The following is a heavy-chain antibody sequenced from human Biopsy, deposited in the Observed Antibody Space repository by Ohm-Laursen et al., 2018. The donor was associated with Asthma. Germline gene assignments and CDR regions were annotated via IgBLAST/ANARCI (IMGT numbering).Heavy chain of an antibody. V-gene: IGHV4-61*08. CDR3: ARGPNYHGSGRAPIGMDV. Sequence: PGTLSLTCTVSGGYIDSHDWSWCWIRQSPGKGLEWLGYIYYTGSDNYNPSLKSRVTISVDTSKNQFSLRLNSVTAADTAVYYCARGPNYHGSGRAPIGMDVWGQGTTVTVSS. CDR1: GGYIDSHDWS. J-gene: IGHJ6*02. CDR2: IYYTGSD. D-gene: IGHD3-10*01.